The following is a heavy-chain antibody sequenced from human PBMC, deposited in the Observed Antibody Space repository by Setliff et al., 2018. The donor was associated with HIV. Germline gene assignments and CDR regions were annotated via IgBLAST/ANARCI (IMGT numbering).Heavy chain of an antibody. Sequence: SETLSLTCTVSGGSISSHYWSWIRQPPGKGLEWIGSIYYNGITNYNPSLKSRVTVSVDTSKNQFSLKLSSVTAADTAVYYCTRAGYYGSTSYWEYFQHWGQGTLVTVSS. J-gene: IGHJ1*01. CDR1: GGSISSHY. CDR2: IYYNGIT. D-gene: IGHD3-22*01. V-gene: IGHV4-59*11. CDR3: TRAGYYGSTSYWEYFQH.